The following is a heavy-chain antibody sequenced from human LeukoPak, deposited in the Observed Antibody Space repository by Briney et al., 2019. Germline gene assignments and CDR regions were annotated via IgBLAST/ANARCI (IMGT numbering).Heavy chain of an antibody. CDR2: ISRTSEYI. V-gene: IGHV3-21*01. J-gene: IGHJ4*02. D-gene: IGHD3-16*01. Sequence: PGGSLRLSCAAFGFSFSIYFMNWVRQAPGKGLEWVSSISRTSEYIHYADSVRGRFAISRDNAKNSVYLQMNSLRAEDTAVYFCAGGGDFDYWGQGTLVTVSA. CDR3: AGGGDFDY. CDR1: GFSFSIYF.